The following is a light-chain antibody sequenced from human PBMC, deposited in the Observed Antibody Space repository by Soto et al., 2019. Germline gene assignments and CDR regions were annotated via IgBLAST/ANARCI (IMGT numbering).Light chain of an antibody. J-gene: IGKJ4*01. Sequence: DIVMTQSPDSLAVSLGERATINCKSSQSVLYSSNNKNYLAWYQQKPGQPPKLLIYSASTRESGVPDRFSGSGSGTDFTLTISSLQAEDEAVYYCQQYYSSPLTFGGGTKVEIK. CDR3: QQYYSSPLT. CDR1: QSVLYSSNNKNY. CDR2: SAS. V-gene: IGKV4-1*01.